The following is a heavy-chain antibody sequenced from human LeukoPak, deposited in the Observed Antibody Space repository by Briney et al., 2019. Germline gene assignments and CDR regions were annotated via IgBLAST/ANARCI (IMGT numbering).Heavy chain of an antibody. CDR1: GGSIFSTNW. J-gene: IGHJ4*02. V-gene: IGHV4-4*02. CDR3: ARGSHGSGSYYGY. D-gene: IGHD3-10*01. Sequence: SETLSLTCAVSGGSIFSTNWWSWVRQPPGKGLEWIGQIFYSGSTSYSPSLKSRVTISMDKSKNQFSLKLTSVTAADTAVYYCARGSHGSGSYYGYWGQGTLVTVSS. CDR2: IFYSGST.